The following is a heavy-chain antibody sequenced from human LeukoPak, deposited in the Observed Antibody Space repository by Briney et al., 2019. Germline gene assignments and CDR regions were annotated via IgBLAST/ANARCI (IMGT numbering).Heavy chain of an antibody. V-gene: IGHV3-48*02. CDR1: GFTFSDYS. J-gene: IGHJ4*02. CDR3: SRRFDC. Sequence: GESLRLSCAASGFTFSDYSMNWGRQAPGKGLEWVSYIDGSGDTIYADSVKGRFTISRDNAKNSLDLQMNSLRDEDTAVYYCSRRFDCWGQGTLVTVSS. CDR2: IDGSGDTI.